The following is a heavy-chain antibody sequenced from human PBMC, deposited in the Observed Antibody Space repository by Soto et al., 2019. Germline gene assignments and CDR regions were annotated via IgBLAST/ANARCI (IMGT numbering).Heavy chain of an antibody. CDR1: GFTFSSSE. D-gene: IGHD2-2*01. Sequence: GGSLRLSCAVSGFTFSSSEMYWVRQAPGKGLEWISYIHPSGQPIFYADSVKGRFTISRDNANNSLFLQMNSLRAEDTAVYYCARGNALYDYWGQGILVTVSS. CDR3: ARGNALYDY. J-gene: IGHJ4*02. V-gene: IGHV3-48*03. CDR2: IHPSGQPI.